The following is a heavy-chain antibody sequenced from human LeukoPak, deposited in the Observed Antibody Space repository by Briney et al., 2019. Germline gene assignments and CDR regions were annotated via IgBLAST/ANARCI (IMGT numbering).Heavy chain of an antibody. Sequence: PSETLSLTCTVSGGSISSYYWSWIRRPPGKGLEWIGYIYYSGSTNYNPSLKSRVTISVDTSKNQFSLKLSSVTAADTAVYYCARAPYYYGSGSYAFDIWGQGTMVTVSS. D-gene: IGHD3-10*01. CDR2: IYYSGST. CDR1: GGSISSYY. J-gene: IGHJ3*02. CDR3: ARAPYYYGSGSYAFDI. V-gene: IGHV4-59*01.